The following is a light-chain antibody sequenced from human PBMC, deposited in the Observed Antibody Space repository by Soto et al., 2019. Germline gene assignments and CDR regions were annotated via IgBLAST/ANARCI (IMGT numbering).Light chain of an antibody. CDR3: SSYAGSYILAV. J-gene: IGLJ3*02. Sequence: QSALAQPRSVSGSPGQSVTLSCTGTSSDVGGYDFVSWYQQYPGKAPKLIIYDVTKRTSGVPDRFSGSKSGNSASLTISGLQAEDEADYYCSSYAGSYILAVFGCGTKLTVL. CDR2: DVT. CDR1: SSDVGGYDF. V-gene: IGLV2-11*01.